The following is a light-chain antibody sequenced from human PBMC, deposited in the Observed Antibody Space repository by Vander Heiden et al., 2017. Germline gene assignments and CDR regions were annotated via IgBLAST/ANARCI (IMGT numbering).Light chain of an antibody. Sequence: SYELTQPPSLSVSPGQTASITCSGDKLGDKYACWFQQKPGPSPVLVIYQDTKRPSGIPERFSGSNSANTATLTISGTQAMDEAYYYCQAWDSSIVVFGGGTKLTVI. J-gene: IGLJ2*01. CDR3: QAWDSSIVV. V-gene: IGLV3-1*01. CDR1: KLGDKY. CDR2: QDT.